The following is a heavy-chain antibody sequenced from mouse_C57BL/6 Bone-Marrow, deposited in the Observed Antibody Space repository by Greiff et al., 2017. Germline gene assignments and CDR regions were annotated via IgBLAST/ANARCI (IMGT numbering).Heavy chain of an antibody. J-gene: IGHJ4*01. CDR1: GYTFTDYY. Sequence: VKLQQSGAELVRPGASVKLSCKASGYTFTDYYINWVKQRPGQGLEWIARIYPGSGNTYYNEKFKGKATLTAEKSSSTAYMQLSSLTSEDSAVYFCARTTVVATPMDYWGQGTSVTVSS. V-gene: IGHV1-76*01. CDR2: IYPGSGNT. D-gene: IGHD1-1*01. CDR3: ARTTVVATPMDY.